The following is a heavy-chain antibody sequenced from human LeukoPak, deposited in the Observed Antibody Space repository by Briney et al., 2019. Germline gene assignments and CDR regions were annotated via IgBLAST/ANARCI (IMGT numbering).Heavy chain of an antibody. V-gene: IGHV4-59*01. Sequence: SETLSLTCTVSGGSINYYYWMWIRQPPGKGLEWIGYIYYSGGTHYNPSLKSRVTMSVDTSKNQFSLKLTAVTAADTAVYYCARETPGAGHFDYWGQGSLVTVSS. CDR3: ARETPGAGHFDY. J-gene: IGHJ4*02. CDR2: IYYSGGT. D-gene: IGHD7-27*01. CDR1: GGSINYYY.